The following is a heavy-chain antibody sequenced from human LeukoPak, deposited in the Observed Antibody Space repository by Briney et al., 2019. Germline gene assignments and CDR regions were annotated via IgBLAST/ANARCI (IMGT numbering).Heavy chain of an antibody. D-gene: IGHD3-9*01. CDR3: ARGVRRYFDWLLDY. J-gene: IGHJ4*02. V-gene: IGHV1-69*13. CDR2: IIPIFGTA. CDR1: GGTFSSYA. Sequence: SVKVSCKASGGTFSSYAVSWVRQAPGQGLEWMGGIIPIFGTANYAQKFQGRVTITADESTSTAYMELSSLRSEDTAVYYCARGVRRYFDWLLDYWGQGTLVTVSS.